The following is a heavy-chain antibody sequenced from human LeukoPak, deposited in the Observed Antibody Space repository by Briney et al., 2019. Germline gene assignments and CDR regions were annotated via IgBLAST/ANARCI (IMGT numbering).Heavy chain of an antibody. CDR2: IYTSGST. J-gene: IGHJ3*02. V-gene: IGHV4-4*07. Sequence: SETLSLTCTVSGGSISSYYWSWIRQPAGKGLEWIGRIYTSGSTNYNPSLKSRVTMSVDTSKNQFSLKLSSVTTADTAVYYCARDRGTYYYDSSGYYDAFDIWGQGTMVTVSS. CDR3: ARDRGTYYYDSSGYYDAFDI. D-gene: IGHD3-22*01. CDR1: GGSISSYY.